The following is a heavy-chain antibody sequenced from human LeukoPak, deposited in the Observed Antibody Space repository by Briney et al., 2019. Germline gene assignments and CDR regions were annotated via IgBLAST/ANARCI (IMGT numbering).Heavy chain of an antibody. Sequence: PGGSLRLSCAASGFTFSSYWMSWVRPAPGKGLEWIGSIYYSGSTYYNPSLKSRVTISVDTSKNQFSLKLSSVTAADTAVYYCAIPHMAPYGDYGGGAFDIWGQGTMVTVSS. CDR2: IYYSGST. D-gene: IGHD4-17*01. CDR1: GFTFSSYW. CDR3: AIPHMAPYGDYGGGAFDI. V-gene: IGHV4-39*07. J-gene: IGHJ3*02.